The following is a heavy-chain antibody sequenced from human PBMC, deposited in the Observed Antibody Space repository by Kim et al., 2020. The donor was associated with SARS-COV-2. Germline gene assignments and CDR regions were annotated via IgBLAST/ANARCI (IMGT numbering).Heavy chain of an antibody. J-gene: IGHJ6*02. CDR3: ARGGRSRGYSGYDPFYYGMDV. V-gene: IGHV1-46*01. CDR2: INPSGGST. D-gene: IGHD5-12*01. Sequence: ASVKVSCKASGYTFTSYYMHWVRQAPGQGLEWMGIINPSGGSTSYAQKFQGRVTMTRDTSTSTVYMELSSLRSEDTAVYYCARGGRSRGYSGYDPFYYGMDVWGQGTTVTVSS. CDR1: GYTFTSYY.